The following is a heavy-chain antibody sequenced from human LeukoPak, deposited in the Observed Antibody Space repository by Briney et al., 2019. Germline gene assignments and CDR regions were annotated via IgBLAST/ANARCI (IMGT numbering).Heavy chain of an antibody. CDR1: GYSISSGYY. V-gene: IGHV4-38-2*02. CDR3: ARDKGRYGSGTLNWFDP. CDR2: IYHSGST. J-gene: IGHJ5*02. Sequence: SETLSLTCTVSGYSISSGYYWGWIRQPPGKGLEWIGSIYHSGSTYYNPSLKSRVTISVDTSKNQFSLKLSSVTAADTAVYYCARDKGRYGSGTLNWFDPWGQGTLVTVSS. D-gene: IGHD3-10*01.